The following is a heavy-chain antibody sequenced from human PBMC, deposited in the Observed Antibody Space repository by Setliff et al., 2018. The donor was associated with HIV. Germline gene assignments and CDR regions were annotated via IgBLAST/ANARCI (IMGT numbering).Heavy chain of an antibody. CDR3: AKKYYDFWSGQTDV. J-gene: IGHJ6*04. Sequence: PSETLSLTCTVSGGSIISTNYYWSWIRQAPGKGLEWIGSVYYSGGSYYNPSLKARITMSVDMSKDQFSLRLTSVSAADTAVYYCAKKYYDFWSGQTDVWDKGTMVTVPQ. D-gene: IGHD3-3*01. CDR2: VYYSGGS. CDR1: GGSIISTNYY. V-gene: IGHV4-39*01.